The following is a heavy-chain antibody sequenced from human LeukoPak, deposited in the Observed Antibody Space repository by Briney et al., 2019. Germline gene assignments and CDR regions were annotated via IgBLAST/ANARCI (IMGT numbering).Heavy chain of an antibody. V-gene: IGHV3-20*04. CDR1: GFTCDDYG. D-gene: IGHD2-8*01. CDR3: ARVPLMVYDNWFDP. CDR2: INWNGGST. Sequence: GGSLRLSCAASGFTCDDYGMSWVRQAPGKGLEWVSGINWNGGSTGYADSVKGRFTISRDNAKNSLYLQMNSLRAEDTALYYCARVPLMVYDNWFDPWGQGTLVAVSS. J-gene: IGHJ5*02.